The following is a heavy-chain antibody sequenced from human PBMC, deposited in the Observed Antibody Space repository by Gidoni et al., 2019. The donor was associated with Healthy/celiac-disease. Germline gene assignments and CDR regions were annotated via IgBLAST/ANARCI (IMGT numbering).Heavy chain of an antibody. V-gene: IGHV4-30-2*01. CDR2: IYHSGST. J-gene: IGHJ6*02. CDR3: ARAQANDYGDYGDYYYGMDV. CDR1: GGSISSGGYS. D-gene: IGHD4-17*01. Sequence: QLQLQESGSGLVKPSQTLSLTCAVSGGSISSGGYSWSWIRQPPGKGLEWIGYIYHSGSTYYNPSLKSRVTISVDRSKNQFSLKLSSVTAADTAVYYCARAQANDYGDYGDYYYGMDVWGQGTTVTVSS.